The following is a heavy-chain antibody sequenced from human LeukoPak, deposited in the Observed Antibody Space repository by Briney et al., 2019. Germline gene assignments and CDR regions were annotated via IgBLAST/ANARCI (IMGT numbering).Heavy chain of an antibody. V-gene: IGHV4-34*01. CDR3: ARGRHENWFDP. J-gene: IGHJ5*02. CDR1: GGSFSGYY. CDR2: INHSGST. Sequence: NPSETLSLTCAVYGGSFSGYYWSWIRQPPGKGLEWIGEINHSGSTNYNPSLKSRVTISVDTSKNQFSLKLSSVTAADTAVYYCARGRHENWFDPWGQGTLVTVSS.